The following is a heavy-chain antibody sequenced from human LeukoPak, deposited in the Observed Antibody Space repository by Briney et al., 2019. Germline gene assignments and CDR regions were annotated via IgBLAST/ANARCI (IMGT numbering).Heavy chain of an antibody. CDR1: GITFSSYS. V-gene: IGHV3-21*01. CDR3: ARGDSGSFNFDY. J-gene: IGHJ4*02. Sequence: KPGGSLRLSCAASGITFSSYSMNWVRQAPGKGLEWVSSISSSSSYIYYADSVKGRFTISRDNAKNSLYLQMNSLRAEDTAVYYCARGDSGSFNFDYWGQGTLVTVSS. D-gene: IGHD1-26*01. CDR2: ISSSSSYI.